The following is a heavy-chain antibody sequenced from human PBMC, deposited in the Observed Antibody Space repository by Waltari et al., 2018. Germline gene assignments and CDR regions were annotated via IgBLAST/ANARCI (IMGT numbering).Heavy chain of an antibody. V-gene: IGHV1-69*08. CDR2: IILILGTA. J-gene: IGHJ4*02. Sequence: QVQLVQSGAEVKKPGSSVKVSCKASGGTFSSYAISWVRQAPGQGLEWMGRIILILGTANYEQKFQCRVTITADKSTSTAYMELNSLRLEDTAVYFCVGNTLSIAAAGRVSYWGQGTPVTVSS. CDR1: GGTFSSYA. D-gene: IGHD6-13*01. CDR3: VGNTLSIAAAGRVSY.